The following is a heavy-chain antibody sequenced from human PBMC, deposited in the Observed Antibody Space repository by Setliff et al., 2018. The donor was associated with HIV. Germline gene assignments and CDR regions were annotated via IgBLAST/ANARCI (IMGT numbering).Heavy chain of an antibody. CDR3: ARHAALIKRYYYYYLDV. CDR2: TANT. Sequence: PSETLSLTCTVSGDSISTDNYHWGWIRQPPGKGLEWIGHTANTDYNPSLKSRVTVSVYTSKNQLSLRLSSVTAADTAVYYCARHAALIKRYYYYYLDVWGKGTTVTVSS. D-gene: IGHD5-18*01. CDR1: GDSISTDNYH. J-gene: IGHJ6*03. V-gene: IGHV4-39*01.